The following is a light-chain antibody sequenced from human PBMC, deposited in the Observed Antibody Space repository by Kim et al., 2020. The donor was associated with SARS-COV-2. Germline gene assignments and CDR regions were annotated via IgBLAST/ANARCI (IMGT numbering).Light chain of an antibody. J-gene: IGLJ2*01. V-gene: IGLV3-21*04. CDR3: QVWDSSSDHVV. CDR2: YDS. Sequence: SYELTQPPSVSVAPGKTARITCGGNNIGSKSVHWYQQKQGQATVLVIYYDSDRPSGIPERFSGSNSGNTATLTISRVEAGDEAEYYCQVWDSSSDHVVFGGGTQLTVL. CDR1: NIGSKS.